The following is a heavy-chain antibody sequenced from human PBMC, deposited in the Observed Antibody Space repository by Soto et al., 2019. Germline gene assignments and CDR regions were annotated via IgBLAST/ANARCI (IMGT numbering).Heavy chain of an antibody. CDR2: ISSNSDTI. V-gene: IGHV3-9*02. CDR3: EKDMKWGGMTTIHYFDS. J-gene: IGHJ4*02. Sequence: EVQMVESGGGLVQPGRSLRLSCVASGFTADDYAMNWFRQAPGKGLEWVSGISSNSDTIDYADSVKGRFTISRDNAKNSLFLQMNSLIPEDTALYYFEKDMKWGGMTTIHYFDSWGQGTLVTVSS. D-gene: IGHD4-17*01. CDR1: GFTADDYA.